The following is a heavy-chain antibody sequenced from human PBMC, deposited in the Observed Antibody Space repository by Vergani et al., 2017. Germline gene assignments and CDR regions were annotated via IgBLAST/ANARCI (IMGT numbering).Heavy chain of an antibody. Sequence: QVQLQQSGPGLVKPSQTLSLTCAISGDSVSSNSAAWNWIRQSPSRGLEWLGRTYYRSKCYTDYAVSVKSRITINPDTSKNQFSLQLNSVTPEDTAVYYCASAYRESSSSWYYFDYWGQGTLVTVSS. D-gene: IGHD6-13*01. CDR3: ASAYRESSSSWYYFDY. V-gene: IGHV6-1*01. J-gene: IGHJ4*02. CDR2: TYYRSKCYT. CDR1: GDSVSSNSAA.